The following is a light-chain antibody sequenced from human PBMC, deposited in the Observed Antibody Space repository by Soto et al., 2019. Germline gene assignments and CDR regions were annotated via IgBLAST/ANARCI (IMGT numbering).Light chain of an antibody. V-gene: IGKV1-39*01. CDR2: AAS. J-gene: IGKJ1*01. Sequence: DIQMTQSPSSLSASVGDRVTITCRASQSISSYLNWYQQKPGKAPKLLIYAASSLQSGVPSRFSGSGSGTDFTLTISSLQPEDFAVFYCQHHGSSLTWTFGQGTKVEIK. CDR3: QHHGSSLTWT. CDR1: QSISSY.